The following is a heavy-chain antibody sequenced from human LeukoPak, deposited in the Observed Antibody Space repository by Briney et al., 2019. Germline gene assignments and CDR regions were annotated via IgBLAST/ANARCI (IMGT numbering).Heavy chain of an antibody. D-gene: IGHD2-8*01. Sequence: ASVKVSCKASGYTFTDSYIHWVRQAPGQGLEWMGRINPNSGDPNYPQNFQGRVTMTRDTSITTAYMELSSLTSADTAVYFCARSAEHCNNGVCFTDYYMDVWGKGTTVTVSS. J-gene: IGHJ6*03. CDR3: ARSAEHCNNGVCFTDYYMDV. V-gene: IGHV1-2*06. CDR1: GYTFTDSY. CDR2: INPNSGDP.